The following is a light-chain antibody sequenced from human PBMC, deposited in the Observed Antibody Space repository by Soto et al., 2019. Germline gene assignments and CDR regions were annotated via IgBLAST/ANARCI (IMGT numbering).Light chain of an antibody. CDR1: QSVSSN. CDR2: GAS. CDR3: QQYGSSPTT. J-gene: IGKJ1*01. Sequence: EIVVTQPTATLSLSTGEIAILFCGASQSVSSNLAWYQQKPGQAPRRPIFGASFRATGIPDRFSGSGSGTDFTLTISRLEPEDFAVYYCQQYGSSPTTFGQGTKVDIK. V-gene: IGKV3-20*01.